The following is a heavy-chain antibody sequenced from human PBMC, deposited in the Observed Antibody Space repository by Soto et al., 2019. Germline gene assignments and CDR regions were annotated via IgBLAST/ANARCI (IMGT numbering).Heavy chain of an antibody. Sequence: QVQLVESGGGVVQPGRSLRLSCAASGFTFSSYGMHWVRQAPGKGLEWVAVIWYDGSNKYYADSVKGRFTISRDNSKKTLYLQMTSLRAEDTAVYYCAGDPHCGGDCQGDYWGQGTLVTVSS. J-gene: IGHJ4*02. D-gene: IGHD2-21*02. CDR3: AGDPHCGGDCQGDY. CDR2: IWYDGSNK. V-gene: IGHV3-33*01. CDR1: GFTFSSYG.